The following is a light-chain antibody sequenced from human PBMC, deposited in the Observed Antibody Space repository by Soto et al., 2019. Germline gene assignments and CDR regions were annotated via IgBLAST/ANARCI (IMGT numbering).Light chain of an antibody. CDR2: DDN. CDR1: TSNIGNNL. CDR3: GTWDSSLSAVV. J-gene: IGLJ3*02. Sequence: QSVLTQPPSVSAAPGQKVTISCSGSTSNIGNNLVSWYQQFPGTAPKLLIYDDNKRPSGIPDRFSGSKSGTSATLGITGLQTGDEADYYCGTWDSSLSAVVFGGGTKLTVL. V-gene: IGLV1-51*01.